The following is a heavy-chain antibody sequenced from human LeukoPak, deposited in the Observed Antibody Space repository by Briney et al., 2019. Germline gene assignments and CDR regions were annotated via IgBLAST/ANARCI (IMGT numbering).Heavy chain of an antibody. CDR3: ASVSGQWELRPYYYYYYGTDV. CDR1: GFTFSSYE. V-gene: IGHV3-48*03. CDR2: ISSSGSTI. J-gene: IGHJ6*02. D-gene: IGHD1-26*01. Sequence: GGSLRLSCAASGFTFSSYEMNWVRQAPGKGLEWVSYISSSGSTIYYADSVKGRFTISRDNAKNSLYLQMNSLRAEDTAVYYCASVSGQWELRPYYYYYYGTDVWGQGTTVTVSS.